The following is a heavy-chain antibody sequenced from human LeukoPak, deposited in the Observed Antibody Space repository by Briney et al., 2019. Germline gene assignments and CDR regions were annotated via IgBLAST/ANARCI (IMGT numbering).Heavy chain of an antibody. CDR2: IKQDGSEK. D-gene: IGHD3-16*02. CDR1: GFTFSSYW. V-gene: IGHV3-7*01. Sequence: GGSLRLSCAASGFTFSSYWMTWVRQAPGKGLEWVANIKQDGSEKYHVDSVKGRFTISRDNAKNSLYLQMNSLRAEDTAVYYCAREKRFGGVSVLRGYYYMDVWGKGTTVTVSS. J-gene: IGHJ6*03. CDR3: AREKRFGGVSVLRGYYYMDV.